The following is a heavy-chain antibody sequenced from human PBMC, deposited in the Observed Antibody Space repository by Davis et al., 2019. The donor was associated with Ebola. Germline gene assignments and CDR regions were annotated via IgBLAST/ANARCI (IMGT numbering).Heavy chain of an antibody. CDR2: INHSGST. V-gene: IGHV4-34*01. J-gene: IGHJ4*02. D-gene: IGHD5-12*01. CDR3: ARGPGGSGYSGYDFDY. CDR1: GFTFNYYA. Sequence: ESLKISCAASGFTFNYYAMSWIRQPPGKGLEWIGEINHSGSTNYNPSLKSRVTISVDTSKNQFSLKLSSVTAADTAVYYCARGPGGSGYSGYDFDYWGQGTLVTVSS.